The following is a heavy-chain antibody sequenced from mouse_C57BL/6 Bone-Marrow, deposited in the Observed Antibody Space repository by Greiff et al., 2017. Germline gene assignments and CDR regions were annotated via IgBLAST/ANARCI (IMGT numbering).Heavy chain of an antibody. CDR1: GYTFTGYW. D-gene: IGHD1-1*01. CDR2: ILPGSGST. Sequence: VQLQQSGAELMQPGASVKLSCKATGYTFTGYWIGWVKQRPGHGLEWIGEILPGSGSTNYNEKFKGKATFTADTSSNPAYMQLRSLTTEDSASYNWARDGDYYGSLFDYWGEGTTLTVSS. V-gene: IGHV1-9*01. CDR3: ARDGDYYGSLFDY. J-gene: IGHJ2*01.